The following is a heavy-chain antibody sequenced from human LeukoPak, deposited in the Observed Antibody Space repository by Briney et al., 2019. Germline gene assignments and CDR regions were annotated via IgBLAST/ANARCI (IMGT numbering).Heavy chain of an antibody. CDR1: GFTFSSYA. CDR2: FTSSGGST. D-gene: IGHD3-10*01. Sequence: GGSLRLSCAASGFTFSSYAMSWVRQALGKGLEWVSVFTSSGGSTYYADSVKGRFTISRDNSKNTLYLQMNSLRAEDTAVYYCAKDAVAPGSGGDYFDYWGQGTLVTVSS. CDR3: AKDAVAPGSGGDYFDY. J-gene: IGHJ4*02. V-gene: IGHV3-23*01.